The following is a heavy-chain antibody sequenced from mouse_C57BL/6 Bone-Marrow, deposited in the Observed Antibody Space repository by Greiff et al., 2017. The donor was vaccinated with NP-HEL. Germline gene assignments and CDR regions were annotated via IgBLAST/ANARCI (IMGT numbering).Heavy chain of an antibody. V-gene: IGHV5-6*02. CDR2: ISSGGSYT. J-gene: IGHJ2*01. CDR3: ARHGGLLYDY. Sequence: DVMLVESGGDLVKPGGSLKLSCAASGFTFSSYGMSWVRQTQDKRLEWVATISSGGSYTYYPDSVKGRFTISRDNAKNTLYLQMSSLKSEDTAMYYCARHGGLLYDYWGQGTTLTVSS. CDR1: GFTFSSYG. D-gene: IGHD2-12*01.